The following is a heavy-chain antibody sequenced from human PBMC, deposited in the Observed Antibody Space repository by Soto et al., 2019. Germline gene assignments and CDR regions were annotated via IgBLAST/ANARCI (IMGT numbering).Heavy chain of an antibody. CDR1: GGSFSGYY. CDR3: ARGQPLYYYGSGSYSKPIDY. CDR2: INHSGST. Sequence: SETLSLTCAVYGGSFSGYYWSWIRQPPGKGLEWIGEINHSGSTNYNPSLKSRVTISVDTSKNQFSLKLSSVTAADTAVYYCARGQPLYYYGSGSYSKPIDYWGQGTLVTVSS. D-gene: IGHD3-10*01. V-gene: IGHV4-34*01. J-gene: IGHJ4*02.